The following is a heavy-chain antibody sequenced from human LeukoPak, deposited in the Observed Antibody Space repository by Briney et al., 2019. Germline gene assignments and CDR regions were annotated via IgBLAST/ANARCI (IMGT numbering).Heavy chain of an antibody. CDR2: IYYSGST. D-gene: IGHD3-10*01. CDR3: ARGSYGSGGYYA. CDR1: GGSISSGGYY. V-gene: IGHV4-31*03. J-gene: IGHJ5*01. Sequence: SETLSLTCTVSGGSISSGGYYWSWIRQHPGKGLEWIGYIYYSGSTYYNPSLKSRVTISVDTSKNQFSLKLSSVTAANTAVYYCARGSYGSGGYYAWGQEPWSPSPQ.